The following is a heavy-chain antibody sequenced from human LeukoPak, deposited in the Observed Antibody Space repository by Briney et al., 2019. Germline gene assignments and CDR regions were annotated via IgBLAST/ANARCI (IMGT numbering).Heavy chain of an antibody. CDR2: ISYDGSNK. Sequence: GGSLRLSCAASGFTFSSYGMHWVRQAPGKGLEWVAVISYDGSNKYYADSVKGRFTISRDNSKNTLYLQMNSLRAEDTAVYYCAKDVLYGDPRYGMDVWGQGTTVTVSS. CDR3: AKDVLYGDPRYGMDV. J-gene: IGHJ6*02. V-gene: IGHV3-30*18. CDR1: GFTFSSYG. D-gene: IGHD4-17*01.